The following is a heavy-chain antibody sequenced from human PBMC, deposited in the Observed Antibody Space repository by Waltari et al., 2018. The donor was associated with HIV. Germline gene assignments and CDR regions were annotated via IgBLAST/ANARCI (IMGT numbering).Heavy chain of an antibody. CDR3: ARGTARDGYTYF. Sequence: EVHLLQSGAEVKQPGESLKISCQGFGYSFSNYWVGWVRLQWMGVIFPGVSSATYSPSFKGHVNISADMSNNIAYLHWGSLKSSDTGTYFCARGTARDGYTYFWGQGTLVTVAS. J-gene: IGHJ4*02. V-gene: IGHV5-51*01. D-gene: IGHD6-25*01. CDR2: IFPGVSSA. CDR1: GYSFSNYW.